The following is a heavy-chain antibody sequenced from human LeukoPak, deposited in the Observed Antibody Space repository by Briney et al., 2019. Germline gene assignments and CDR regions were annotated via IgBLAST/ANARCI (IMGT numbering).Heavy chain of an antibody. Sequence: GGSLRPSCAASGFTFSSYGMHWVRQAPGKGLVWVAFIRYDGSNKYYADSVKGRFTISRDNSKNTLYLQMNSLRAEDTAVYFCAKGGTGYYYGMDVWGQGTTVTVSS. D-gene: IGHD1-26*01. CDR3: AKGGTGYYYGMDV. CDR2: IRYDGSNK. V-gene: IGHV3-30*02. CDR1: GFTFSSYG. J-gene: IGHJ6*02.